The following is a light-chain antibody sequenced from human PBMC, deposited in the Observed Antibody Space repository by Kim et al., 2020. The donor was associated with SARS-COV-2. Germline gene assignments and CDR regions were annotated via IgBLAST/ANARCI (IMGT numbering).Light chain of an antibody. J-gene: IGLJ3*02. V-gene: IGLV1-47*01. CDR2: RNN. CDR1: SSNVGSNY. Sequence: GQRVTNSCSGSSSNVGSNYVYWYQQLPGTAPKLLIYRNNQRPSGVPARFSGSKSGASASLAISGLRSEDEADYYCAAWDDSLSGRVFGGGTKLTVL. CDR3: AAWDDSLSGRV.